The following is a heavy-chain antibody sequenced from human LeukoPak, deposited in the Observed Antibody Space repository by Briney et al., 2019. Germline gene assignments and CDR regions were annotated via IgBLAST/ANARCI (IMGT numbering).Heavy chain of an antibody. CDR2: IKQDGSEK. Sequence: GGSLRLSCATSGFTFHKYWMSWVRQAPGKGLEWVANIKQDGSEKYYVDSVKGRFTISRDNAESSVYLQMDSLRVEDTAVYYCVRDRGGSDWGQGTLVTVSS. J-gene: IGHJ4*02. D-gene: IGHD3-10*01. V-gene: IGHV3-7*01. CDR1: GFTFHKYW. CDR3: VRDRGGSD.